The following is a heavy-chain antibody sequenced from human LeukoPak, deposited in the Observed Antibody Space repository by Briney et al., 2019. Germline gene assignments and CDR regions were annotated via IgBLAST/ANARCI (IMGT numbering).Heavy chain of an antibody. D-gene: IGHD5-12*01. V-gene: IGHV4-39*07. CDR3: ARYRGASGYHFDY. CDR2: IYYTGST. Sequence: SETLSLTCLVSGGSIRSGNYYWGWIRQPPGKGLEWIGSIYYTGSTYNNPSLKTRVTMSVDTSKNQFSLNLNSVTAADTAMYYCARYRGASGYHFDYWGQGTLVTVSS. J-gene: IGHJ4*02. CDR1: GGSIRSGNYY.